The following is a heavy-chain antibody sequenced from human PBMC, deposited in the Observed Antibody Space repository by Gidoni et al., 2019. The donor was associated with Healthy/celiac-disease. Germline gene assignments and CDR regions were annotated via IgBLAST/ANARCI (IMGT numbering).Heavy chain of an antibody. J-gene: IGHJ4*02. CDR3: TTEWDSGSYTNDY. CDR1: GFTFSNAW. Sequence: EVQLVESGGGLVKPGGSLRLSCAASGFTFSNAWMNWVRQAPGKGLEWVGRIKSKTDGGTTDYAAPVKGRFTISRDDSKNTLYLQMNSLKTEDTAVYYCTTEWDSGSYTNDYWGQGTLVTVSS. V-gene: IGHV3-15*07. D-gene: IGHD1-26*01. CDR2: IKSKTDGGTT.